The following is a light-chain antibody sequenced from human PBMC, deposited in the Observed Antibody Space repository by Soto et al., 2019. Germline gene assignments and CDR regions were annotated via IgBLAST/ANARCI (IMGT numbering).Light chain of an antibody. Sequence: QSVLFQPACVSVSPGQSITISCTGTSTDVGSYNYVSWYQQHPGKAPKLMIYEVSNRPSGVSNRFSGSKSGNTASLTISGLQAEDEGDYYCSSYTTTNTYVFGSGTKVTVL. V-gene: IGLV2-14*01. J-gene: IGLJ1*01. CDR2: EVS. CDR1: STDVGSYNY. CDR3: SSYTTTNTYV.